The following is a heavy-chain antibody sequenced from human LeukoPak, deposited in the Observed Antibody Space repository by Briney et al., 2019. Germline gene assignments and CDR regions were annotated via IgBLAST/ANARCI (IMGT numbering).Heavy chain of an antibody. D-gene: IGHD2-2*02. CDR2: IIPILGTA. CDR1: GGTFSSYT. J-gene: IGHJ6*02. V-gene: IGHV1-69*01. CDR3: ARDGHCSSTSCYMKYYYYGMDV. Sequence: GSSVKVSCKASGGTFSSYTISWVRQAPGQGLEWMGGIIPILGTANYAQKFQGRVTITADESTSTAYMELSSLRSEDTAVYYCARDGHCSSTSCYMKYYYYGMDVWGQGTTVTVSS.